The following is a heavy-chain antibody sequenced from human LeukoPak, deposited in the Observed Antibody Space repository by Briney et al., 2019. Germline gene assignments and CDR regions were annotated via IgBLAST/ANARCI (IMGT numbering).Heavy chain of an antibody. CDR2: ISGSDDGT. J-gene: IGHJ4*02. D-gene: IGHD2-15*01. CDR3: AKSPGSSCGGSCCYPFDC. Sequence: GGSLRLSCAASGFTFSTYAMSWVRQIPGKGLEWVSAISGSDDGTYYADSVKGRFTISRDNSRNTLYLQMNTLRAEDTAVYFCAKSPGSSCGGSCCYPFDCWGQGTLVTVSS. V-gene: IGHV3-23*01. CDR1: GFTFSTYA.